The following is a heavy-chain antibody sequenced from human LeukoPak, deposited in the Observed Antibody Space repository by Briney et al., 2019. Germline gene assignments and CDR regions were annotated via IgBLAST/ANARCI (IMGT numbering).Heavy chain of an antibody. CDR1: GFTFSSYA. CDR3: AKDPVRWIQLWLTDY. J-gene: IGHJ4*02. D-gene: IGHD5-18*01. V-gene: IGHV3-23*01. Sequence: LGGSLRLSCAASGFTFSSYAMSWVRQAPGKGLEWVSAISGSGGSTYYADSVKGRFTISRDNSKNTLYLQMNSLRAEDTAVYYCAKDPVRWIQLWLTDYWGQGTLVTVSS. CDR2: ISGSGGST.